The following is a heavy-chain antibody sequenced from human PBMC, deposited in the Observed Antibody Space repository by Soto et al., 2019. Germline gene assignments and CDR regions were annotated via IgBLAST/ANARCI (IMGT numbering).Heavy chain of an antibody. CDR3: ANVARAATGPTHFDY. V-gene: IGHV3-23*01. Sequence: EVQLLESGGGLVQPGGSLRLSCAASGFTFSSYAMNWVRQAPGKGLEWVSTISNSGGSTYYADSVKGRFTFSRDNSKSTLYLQMNSRRAEDTAVYYCANVARAATGPTHFDYWGQGSLVTVSS. CDR1: GFTFSSYA. CDR2: ISNSGGST. D-gene: IGHD6-13*01. J-gene: IGHJ4*02.